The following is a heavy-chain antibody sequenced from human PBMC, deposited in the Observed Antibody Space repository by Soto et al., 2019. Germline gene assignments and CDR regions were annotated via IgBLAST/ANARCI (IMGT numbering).Heavy chain of an antibody. CDR3: ASVGGYSSSWYVGWFDP. D-gene: IGHD6-13*01. J-gene: IGHJ5*02. CDR2: IIPIFGTA. V-gene: IGHV1-69*01. Sequence: SCKASGRTFSSYAISWVRQAPGQGLEWMGGIIPIFGTANYAQKFQGRVTITADESTSTAYMELSSLRSEDTAVYYCASVGGYSSSWYVGWFDPWGQGTLVTVSS. CDR1: GRTFSSYA.